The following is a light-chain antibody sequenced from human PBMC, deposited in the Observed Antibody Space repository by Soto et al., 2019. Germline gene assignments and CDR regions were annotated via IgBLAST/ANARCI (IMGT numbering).Light chain of an antibody. Sequence: ENVLTQTPGTLSLSPGERATLSCRASQSVSNSYLAWYQQKPGQAPRLLIYDASTRATVIPARFSGSGSGTEFTLTISSLQSEDFAVYYCQQYNNWPRITFGQGTRLEIK. J-gene: IGKJ5*01. CDR2: DAS. V-gene: IGKV3-15*01. CDR3: QQYNNWPRIT. CDR1: QSVSNSY.